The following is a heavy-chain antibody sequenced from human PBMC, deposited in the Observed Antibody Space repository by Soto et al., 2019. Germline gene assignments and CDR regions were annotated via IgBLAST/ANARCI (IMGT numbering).Heavy chain of an antibody. J-gene: IGHJ5*02. CDR2: INPSGGST. CDR3: ARQRGIAVDGEVLAKPRKNWFDP. V-gene: IGHV1-46*01. D-gene: IGHD6-19*01. CDR1: GYTFTSYY. Sequence: QVQLVQSGAEVKKPGASVKVSCKASGYTFTSYYMHWVRQAPGQGLEWMGIINPSGGSTSYAQKFKGKVTMTRDTSTSTVYMELSSLRSEDTAVYYCARQRGIAVDGEVLAKPRKNWFDPWGQGTLVTVSS.